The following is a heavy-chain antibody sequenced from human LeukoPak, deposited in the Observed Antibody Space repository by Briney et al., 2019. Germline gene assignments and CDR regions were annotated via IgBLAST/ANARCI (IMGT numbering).Heavy chain of an antibody. V-gene: IGHV3-48*04. J-gene: IGHJ6*03. Sequence: GGSLRLSCAASGFTFSSYAMSWVRQAPGKGLEWVSYISSSGSTIYYADSVKGRFTISRDNAKNSLYLQMNSLRAEDTAVYYCARDSNGGYYYMDVWGKGTTVTVSS. CDR3: ARDSNGGYYYMDV. CDR2: ISSSGSTI. D-gene: IGHD3-16*01. CDR1: GFTFSSYA.